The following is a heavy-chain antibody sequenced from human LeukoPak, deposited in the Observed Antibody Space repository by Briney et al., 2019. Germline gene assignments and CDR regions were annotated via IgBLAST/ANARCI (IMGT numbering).Heavy chain of an antibody. V-gene: IGHV4-34*01. CDR1: GGSFSGYD. J-gene: IGHJ5*02. CDR3: ARVYNWNWSWFDP. D-gene: IGHD1-7*01. Sequence: PSETLSLTCAVYGGSFSGYDWSWIRQPPGKGLEWIGEINHSGSTNYNPSLKSRVTISVDTSKNQFSLKLSSVTAADTAVYYCARVYNWNWSWFDPWGQGTLVTVSS. CDR2: INHSGST.